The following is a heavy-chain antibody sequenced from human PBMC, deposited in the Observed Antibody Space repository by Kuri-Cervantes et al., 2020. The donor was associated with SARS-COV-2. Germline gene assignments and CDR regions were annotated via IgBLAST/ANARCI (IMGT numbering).Heavy chain of an antibody. Sequence: GESLKISCAASGFTFSDYYMSWIRQAPGKGLEWVSYISSSSSYTNYADSVKGRFTISRDNAKNSLYLQMNSLRAEDTAVYYCARGRPSNYYGSGSSLDAFDIWGQGTMVTVSS. CDR3: ARGRPSNYYGSGSSLDAFDI. D-gene: IGHD3-10*01. CDR2: ISSSSSYT. J-gene: IGHJ3*02. V-gene: IGHV3-11*06. CDR1: GFTFSDYY.